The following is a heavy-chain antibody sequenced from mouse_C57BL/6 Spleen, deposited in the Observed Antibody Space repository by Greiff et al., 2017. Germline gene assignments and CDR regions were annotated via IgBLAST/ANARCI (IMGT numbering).Heavy chain of an antibody. CDR1: GYAFSSYG. V-gene: IGHV1-80*01. Sequence: QVQLQQSGAELVKPGASVKISCKASGYAFSSYGMNWVKQRPGKGLEWIGQIYPGDGDTNYNGKFKGKATLTADKSSSTAYMQLSSLTSEYSAFYFCSSGGGGYYWFAYWGPGTLVTVSA. CDR3: SSGGGGYYWFAY. J-gene: IGHJ3*01. D-gene: IGHD2-3*01. CDR2: IYPGDGDT.